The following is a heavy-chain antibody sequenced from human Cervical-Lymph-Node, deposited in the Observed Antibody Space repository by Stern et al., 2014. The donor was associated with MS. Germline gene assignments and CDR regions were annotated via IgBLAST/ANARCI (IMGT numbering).Heavy chain of an antibody. CDR2: INHGENT. CDR3: ARERKVERSARVFVSFDV. Sequence: QVQLQQWGAGLLRPSETLSLTCAVHGASFTDNYWSWIRQTPGKGMEWIGEINHGENTPHNPSFMSRVTLSVDTSKTESSQKLNSVTAADTAVYYCARERKVERSARVFVSFDVWGQGTLLTVSS. V-gene: IGHV4-34*01. D-gene: IGHD1-1*01. J-gene: IGHJ3*01. CDR1: GASFTDNY.